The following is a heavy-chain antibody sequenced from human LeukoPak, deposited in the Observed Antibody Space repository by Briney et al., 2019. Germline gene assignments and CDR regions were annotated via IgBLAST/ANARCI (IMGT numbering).Heavy chain of an antibody. CDR1: GGSISSYY. D-gene: IGHD1-26*01. J-gene: IGHJ5*02. Sequence: SETLSLACTVSGGSISSYYWSWIRQPAGQGLEWIGSIYTSGSTNYNPSLKSRVTMSVDTSKNQFSLKLSSVTAADTAVYYCARDRGVRGGSYGTWFDPWGQGTLVTVSS. CDR2: IYTSGST. CDR3: ARDRGVRGGSYGTWFDP. V-gene: IGHV4-4*07.